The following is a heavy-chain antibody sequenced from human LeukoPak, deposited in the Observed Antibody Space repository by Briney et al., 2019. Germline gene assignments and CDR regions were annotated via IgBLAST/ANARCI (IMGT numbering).Heavy chain of an antibody. Sequence: ASVKVSCKASGYLFKYNYVHWVRQAPGQGLEWMGMINPSGDSTTYAQQFQGRLTMSSDTSTRTVYVELSSLRSEDTAVCFCARDRMDTAMGSYLDNWGQGTLVTISS. CDR3: ARDRMDTAMGSYLDN. CDR1: GYLFKYNY. V-gene: IGHV1-46*02. J-gene: IGHJ4*02. CDR2: INPSGDST. D-gene: IGHD5-18*01.